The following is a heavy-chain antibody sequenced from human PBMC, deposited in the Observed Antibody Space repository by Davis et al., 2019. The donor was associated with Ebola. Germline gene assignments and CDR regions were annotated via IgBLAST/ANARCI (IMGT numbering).Heavy chain of an antibody. V-gene: IGHV3-48*03. CDR2: SSRDGTTT. CDR3: TTYSAFDV. Sequence: GESLKISCAASGFTFSDYDMNWVRQAPGKGLEWISYSSRDGTTTHYADSVKGRFTVSRDNAKKSLYLQMNSLRAGDTAVYYCTTYSAFDVWGQGTVLTVSS. D-gene: IGHD5-12*01. CDR1: GFTFSDYD. J-gene: IGHJ3*01.